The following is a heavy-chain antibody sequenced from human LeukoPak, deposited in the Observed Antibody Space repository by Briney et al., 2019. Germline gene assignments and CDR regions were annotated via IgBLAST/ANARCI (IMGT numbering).Heavy chain of an antibody. V-gene: IGHV1-18*01. D-gene: IGHD2-8*01. Sequence: ASVKVSCKTSGYSENFYGITWVRQVAGQGLEWMGWISAQHGQTEYAPNSQDRVTMTTDTYTNTAYMELRSLRAEDTAVYYCVEGYCTNGVCATSVEFDYWGQGTLVTVSS. CDR3: VEGYCTNGVCATSVEFDY. CDR2: ISAQHGQT. J-gene: IGHJ4*02. CDR1: GYSENFYG.